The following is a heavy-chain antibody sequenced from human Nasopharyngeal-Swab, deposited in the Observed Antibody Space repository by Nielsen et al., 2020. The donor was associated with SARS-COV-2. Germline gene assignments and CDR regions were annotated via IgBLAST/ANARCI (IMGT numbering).Heavy chain of an antibody. CDR1: GFTFSDYY. J-gene: IGHJ4*02. Sequence: GESLKISCAASGFTFSDYYMSWLRQAPGKGLEWVSYISSSGSTIYYADSVKGRFTISRDNSKNTLYLQMNSLRAEDTAVYYCATSYYYDSSGPMGVLDYWGQGTLVTVSS. CDR3: ATSYYYDSSGPMGVLDY. D-gene: IGHD3-22*01. V-gene: IGHV3-11*01. CDR2: ISSSGSTI.